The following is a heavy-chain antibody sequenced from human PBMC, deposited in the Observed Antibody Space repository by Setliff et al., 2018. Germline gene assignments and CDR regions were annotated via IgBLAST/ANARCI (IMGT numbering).Heavy chain of an antibody. CDR1: GYTFTNYW. V-gene: IGHV5-51*01. J-gene: IGHJ3*02. CDR2: IYPGDSDT. D-gene: IGHD3-3*01. CDR3: ARQAISGSDAFDI. Sequence: GESLTLSCKGSGYTFTNYWIGWVRQMPGKGLEWMGIIYPGDSDTRYSPSFQGQVTISADKSISIAYLQWSSLKASDTAMYYCARQAISGSDAFDIWGQGTLVTVS.